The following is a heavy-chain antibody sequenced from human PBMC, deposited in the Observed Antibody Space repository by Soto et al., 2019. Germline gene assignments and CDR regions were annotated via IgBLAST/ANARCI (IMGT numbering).Heavy chain of an antibody. D-gene: IGHD1-1*01. CDR1: GASISGFY. CDR2: IYATGTT. J-gene: IGHJ5*02. V-gene: IGHV4-4*07. CDR3: VRDGTKTLRDWFDP. Sequence: SETLSLTCTVSGASISGFYWSWIRKSAGKGLEWIGRIYATGTTDYNPSLKSRVMMSVDTSKKQFSLKLRSVTAADTAVYYCVRDGTKTLRDWFDPWGQGLPVTVST.